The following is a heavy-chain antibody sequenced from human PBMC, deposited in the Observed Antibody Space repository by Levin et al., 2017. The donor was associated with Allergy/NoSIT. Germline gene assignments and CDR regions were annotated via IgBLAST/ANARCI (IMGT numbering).Heavy chain of an antibody. Sequence: PGGSLRLSCAASGFTFSSYGMHWVRQAPGKGLEWVAVISYDGSNKYYADSVKGRFTISRDNSKNTLYLQMNSLRAEDTAVYYCAKDGHCYGWGGLGGRGCWGEGTLVTVAS. D-gene: IGHD3-10*01. CDR3: AKDGHCYGWGGLGGRGC. J-gene: IGHJ4*02. V-gene: IGHV3-30*18. CDR2: ISYDGSNK. CDR1: GFTFSSYG.